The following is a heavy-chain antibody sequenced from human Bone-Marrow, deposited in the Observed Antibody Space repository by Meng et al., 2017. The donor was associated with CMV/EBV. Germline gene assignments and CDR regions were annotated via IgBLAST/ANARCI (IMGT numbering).Heavy chain of an antibody. CDR3: AKSPRRDGYNWYHYFGY. CDR1: GFTFSSYW. J-gene: IGHJ4*02. V-gene: IGHV3-74*01. CDR2: INSDGSST. Sequence: GESLKISCAVSGFTFSSYWMHWVRQAPGKGLVWVSRINSDGSSTSYADSVKGRFTISRDNAKNTLYLQMNSLRAEDTAVYYCAKSPRRDGYNWYHYFGYWGQGNLVNVSS. D-gene: IGHD5-24*01.